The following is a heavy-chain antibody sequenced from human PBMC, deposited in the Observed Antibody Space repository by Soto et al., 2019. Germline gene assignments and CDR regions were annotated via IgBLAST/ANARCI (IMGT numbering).Heavy chain of an antibody. V-gene: IGHV3-30-3*01. CDR2: ISYDGSNK. CDR1: GFTFSSYA. Sequence: QVQLVESGGGVVQPGRSLRLSCAASGFTFSSYAMHWVRQAPGKGLEWVAVISYDGSNKYYADSVKGRFTISRDNSKNTLYLQMNSLRAEDTAVYYCAREIERLLGCWDQGTLVTVSS. CDR3: AREIERLLGC. J-gene: IGHJ4*02. D-gene: IGHD3-3*01.